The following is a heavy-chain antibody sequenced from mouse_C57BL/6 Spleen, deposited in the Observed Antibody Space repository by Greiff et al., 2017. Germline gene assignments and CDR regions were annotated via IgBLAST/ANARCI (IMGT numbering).Heavy chain of an antibody. CDR3: ARGPPYYYAMDY. CDR2: IDPSDSET. V-gene: IGHV1-52*01. CDR1: GYTFTSYW. Sequence: QVQLQQPGAELVRPGSSVKLSCKASGYTFTSYWMHRVKQRPIQGLEWIGNIDPSDSETHYNQKFKDKATLTVDKSSSTAYMQLSSLTSEDSAVYYCARGPPYYYAMDYWGQGTSVTVSS. J-gene: IGHJ4*01.